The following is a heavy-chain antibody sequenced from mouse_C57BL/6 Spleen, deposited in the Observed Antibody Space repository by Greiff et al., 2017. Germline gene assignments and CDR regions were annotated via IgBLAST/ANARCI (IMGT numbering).Heavy chain of an antibody. J-gene: IGHJ3*01. CDR3: ASYYGNFGGFAY. V-gene: IGHV14-2*01. CDR1: GFNIKDYY. CDR2: IDPEDGET. D-gene: IGHD2-1*01. Sequence: EVKLMESGAELVKPGASVKLSCTASGFNIKDYYMHWVKQRTEQGLEWIGRIDPEDGETKYAPKFQGKATITADTSSNTAYLQLSSRTSEDTAVYYCASYYGNFGGFAYWGQGTLVTVSA.